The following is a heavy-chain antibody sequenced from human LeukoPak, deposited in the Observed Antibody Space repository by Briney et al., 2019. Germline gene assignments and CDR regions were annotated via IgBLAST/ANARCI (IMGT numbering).Heavy chain of an antibody. J-gene: IGHJ4*02. V-gene: IGHV4-34*01. CDR1: GGXFSGYY. CDR2: IYYNADT. D-gene: IGHD4-17*01. CDR3: ARLDYGDYGGFDY. Sequence: PSETLSLTCAVYGGXFSGYYCSWIRQPPGKGLEWIGTIYYNADTYYNPSLKSRVTIFVDMFKNQFSLQLTSVTAADTAVYYCARLDYGDYGGFDYWGQGTLVTVSS.